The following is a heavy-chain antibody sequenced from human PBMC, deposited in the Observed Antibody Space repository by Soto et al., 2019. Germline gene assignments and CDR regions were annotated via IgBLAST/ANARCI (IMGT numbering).Heavy chain of an antibody. CDR3: ARGDVYSSSYYFDY. D-gene: IGHD6-6*01. V-gene: IGHV5-51*01. CDR1: GYSFTSYW. J-gene: IGHJ4*02. CDR2: IYPGDYDT. Sequence: GESLKISCKGSGYSFTSYWIGWVRQRPGKGLEGMGIIYPGDYDTRSSPSFQGQVTISADTSISTAYLQWSSLKASDTAMYYCARGDVYSSSYYFDYWGQGTLVTVSS.